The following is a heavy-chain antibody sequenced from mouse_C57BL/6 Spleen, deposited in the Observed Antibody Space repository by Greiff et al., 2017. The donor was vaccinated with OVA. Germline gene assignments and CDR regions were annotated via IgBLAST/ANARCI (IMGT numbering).Heavy chain of an antibody. V-gene: IGHV5-4*01. Sequence: EVHLVESGGGLVKPGGSLKLSCAASGFTFSSYAMSWVRQTPEKRLEWVATISDGGSYTYYPDNVKGRFTISRDNAKNNLYLQMSHLKSEDTAMYYCARDQGYDYDWFAYWGQGTLVTVSA. CDR3: ARDQGYDYDWFAY. CDR1: GFTFSSYA. D-gene: IGHD2-4*01. J-gene: IGHJ3*01. CDR2: ISDGGSYT.